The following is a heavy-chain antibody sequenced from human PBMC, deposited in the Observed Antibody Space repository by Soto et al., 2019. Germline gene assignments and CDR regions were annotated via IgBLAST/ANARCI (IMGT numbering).Heavy chain of an antibody. CDR2: IYYSEST. V-gene: IGHV4-30-4*01. J-gene: IGHJ6*02. D-gene: IGHD3-9*01. CDR3: ARDHYVYDILTGYGYYYGMDV. Sequence: QVQLQESGPGLVKPSQTLSLTCTVSGGSISSGDYYWSWIRQPPGKGLEWIGYIYYSESTYYNPSLKSRVTISVDTPKNQFSLKLSSVTAADSAVYYCARDHYVYDILTGYGYYYGMDVWGQGTTVTVSS. CDR1: GGSISSGDYY.